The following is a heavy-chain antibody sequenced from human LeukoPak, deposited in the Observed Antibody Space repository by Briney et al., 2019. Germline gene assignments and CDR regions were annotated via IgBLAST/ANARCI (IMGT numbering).Heavy chain of an antibody. D-gene: IGHD3-3*01. Sequence: PGGSLRLSCAASGFTFSSYGMHWVRQAPGKGLEWVGRIKSKTDGGTTDYAAPVKGRFTISRDDSKNTLYLQMNSLKTEDTAVYYCTTSGGYDFWSEDDYYGMDVWGQGTTVTVSS. V-gene: IGHV3-15*01. CDR2: IKSKTDGGTT. CDR3: TTSGGYDFWSEDDYYGMDV. CDR1: GFTFSSYG. J-gene: IGHJ6*02.